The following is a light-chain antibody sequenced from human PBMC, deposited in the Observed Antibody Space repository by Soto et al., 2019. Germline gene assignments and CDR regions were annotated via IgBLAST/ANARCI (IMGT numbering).Light chain of an antibody. J-gene: IGKJ4*01. CDR3: QQYGSSPVT. CDR2: GAS. V-gene: IGKV3-20*01. CDR1: QSVASTH. Sequence: ENVLTQSPGTLSLSTGERATPSCRASQSVASTHLAWYQQKPGQAPRLLIYGASSRATGIPDRFSGSGSGTDFTLTIDRLEPEDFAVYYCQQYGSSPVTFGGGTKVDIK.